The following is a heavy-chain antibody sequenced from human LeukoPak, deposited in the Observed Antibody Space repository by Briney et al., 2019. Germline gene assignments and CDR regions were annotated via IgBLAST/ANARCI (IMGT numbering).Heavy chain of an antibody. V-gene: IGHV3-48*01. Sequence: PGGSLRLSCAASGFTFSSYSMNWVRQAPGKGLEWVSSINSSSSTIYYADSVKGRFTISRDNAKNSLYLQMNSLRAEDTAVYYCAGTNYYDSSGYYSSFDYWGQGTLVTVSS. CDR3: AGTNYYDSSGYYSSFDY. CDR1: GFTFSSYS. D-gene: IGHD3-22*01. CDR2: INSSSSTI. J-gene: IGHJ4*02.